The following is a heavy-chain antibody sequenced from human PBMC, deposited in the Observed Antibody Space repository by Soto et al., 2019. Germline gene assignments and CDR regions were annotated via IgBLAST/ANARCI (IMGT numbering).Heavy chain of an antibody. CDR1: GYTFSSIG. CDR3: ARIPHRYDALTGPGY. J-gene: IGHJ4*02. Sequence: GASVKVSCKASGYTFSSIGISWVRQAPGQGLEWMGWISPYKGNTHYAQGLQGRVTMTTDTSTSTAYMELNSLRVEDTAIYYCARIPHRYDALTGPGYWGQGALVTVSS. CDR2: ISPYKGNT. D-gene: IGHD3-9*01. V-gene: IGHV1-18*01.